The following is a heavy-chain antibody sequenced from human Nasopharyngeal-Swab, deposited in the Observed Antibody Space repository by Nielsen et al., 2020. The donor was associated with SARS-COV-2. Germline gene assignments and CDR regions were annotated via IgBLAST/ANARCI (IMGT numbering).Heavy chain of an antibody. Sequence: SETLSLTCTVSGGSVSDTDYFWGWIRQPPVTGLEWIGNIDYRRRNFYNPSLKSRVSISVDMSQNQFSLNLHSVTAADTGVYYCASYYVGVDGQKRFDDWGQGTLVTVSS. J-gene: IGHJ4*02. CDR3: ASYYVGVDGQKRFDD. V-gene: IGHV4-39*01. CDR2: IDYRRRN. CDR1: GGSVSDTDYF. D-gene: IGHD1-26*01.